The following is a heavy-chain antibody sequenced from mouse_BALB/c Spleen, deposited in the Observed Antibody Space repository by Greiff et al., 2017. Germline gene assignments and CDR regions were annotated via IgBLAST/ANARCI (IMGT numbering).Heavy chain of an antibody. D-gene: IGHD2-4*01. CDR2: ISYSGST. Sequence: EVMLVESGPSLVKPSQTLSLTCSVTGDSITSGYWNWIRKFPGNKLEYMGYISYSGSTYYNPSLKSRISITRDTSKNQYYLQLNSVTTEDTATYYCARYDYDYDAFDYWGQGTTLTVSS. J-gene: IGHJ2*01. CDR1: GDSITSGY. V-gene: IGHV3-8*02. CDR3: ARYDYDYDAFDY.